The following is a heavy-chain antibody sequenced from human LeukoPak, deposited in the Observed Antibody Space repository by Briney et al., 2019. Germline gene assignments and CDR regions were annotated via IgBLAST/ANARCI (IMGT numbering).Heavy chain of an antibody. CDR2: INPNSGGT. CDR3: AREDCSSTSCYWGVDY. Sequence: APVKVSCKASGYTFTGYYMHWVRQAPGQGLEWMGRINPNSGGTNYAQKFQGRVTMTRDTSISTAYMQLSRLRSDDTAVYYCAREDCSSTSCYWGVDYWGQGTLVTVSS. D-gene: IGHD2-2*01. J-gene: IGHJ4*02. CDR1: GYTFTGYY. V-gene: IGHV1-2*06.